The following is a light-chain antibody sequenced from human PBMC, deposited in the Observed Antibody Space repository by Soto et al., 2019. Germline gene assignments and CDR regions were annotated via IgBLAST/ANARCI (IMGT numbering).Light chain of an antibody. V-gene: IGLV2-14*01. CDR3: GSYTGSIYV. J-gene: IGLJ1*01. CDR2: EVS. CDR1: SSDVGGYKF. Sequence: QFALTQPASVSGSPGQSITISCTGTSSDVGGYKFVSWYQQHPGKAPKLMIYEVSNRPSGVSSRFSGSKSGNTASLTISGLQAEDEADYYCGSYTGSIYVFGTGTKLTVL.